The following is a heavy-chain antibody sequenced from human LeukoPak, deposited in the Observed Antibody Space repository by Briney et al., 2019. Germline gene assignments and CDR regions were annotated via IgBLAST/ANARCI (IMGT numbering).Heavy chain of an antibody. CDR1: GFSFSSYA. Sequence: GGSLRLSCATSGFSFSSYAMSWVRQAPGQGLEWVSAMSSSDDGRYYAASVRGRFTISRDTSRSTLYLQMNSLRAEDAAVYYCAKAPVTSCRGAFCYPFDYWGQGTLVTVSS. V-gene: IGHV3-23*01. D-gene: IGHD2-15*01. CDR2: MSSSDDGR. CDR3: AKAPVTSCRGAFCYPFDY. J-gene: IGHJ4*02.